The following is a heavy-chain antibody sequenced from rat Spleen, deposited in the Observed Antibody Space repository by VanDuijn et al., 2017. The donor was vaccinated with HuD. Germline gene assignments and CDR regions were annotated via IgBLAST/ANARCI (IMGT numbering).Heavy chain of an antibody. Sequence: EVQLVESGGGLVQPGGSLKLSCVASGFTFNNYWMTWIRQAPGKGLEWVASITNASGRTYYPDSVKGRFTISRDNAKSTLYLQMNSLRSEDTATYYCARHYDYSNWFAYWGQGTLVTVSS. CDR1: GFTFNNYW. CDR2: ITNASGRT. V-gene: IGHV5-31*01. J-gene: IGHJ3*01. CDR3: ARHYDYSNWFAY. D-gene: IGHD1-5*01.